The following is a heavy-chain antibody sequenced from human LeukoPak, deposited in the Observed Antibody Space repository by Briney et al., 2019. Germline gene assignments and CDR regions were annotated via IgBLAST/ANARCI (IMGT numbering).Heavy chain of an antibody. CDR2: IYYSGST. J-gene: IGHJ4*02. D-gene: IGHD3-22*01. CDR3: ARVPAPYAYDTSGYDS. CDR1: GGSISDAAYY. Sequence: SETLSLTCTVSGGSISDAAYYWSWIRQHPGEGLKWIGYIYYSGSTSYNPSLKSRVTISVDTSKNQFSLKLTSVTAADTAEYYCARVPAPYAYDTSGYDSWGQGTLVTVSS. V-gene: IGHV4-31*03.